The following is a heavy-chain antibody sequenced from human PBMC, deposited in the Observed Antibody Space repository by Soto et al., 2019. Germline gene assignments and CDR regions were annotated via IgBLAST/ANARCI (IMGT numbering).Heavy chain of an antibody. V-gene: IGHV3-30*04. CDR1: GFTFTTYA. CDR3: ASGAGFYYDTSRY. Sequence: QVQLVESGGGVVQSGGSLRLSCVDPGFTFTTYALHWIRQAPGKGLEWVAVISPNGNNQYYADSVKGRFTISRDTSKSTLYLQMTSLRPDDTAVYYCASGAGFYYDTSRYWGQGTLVTVSS. J-gene: IGHJ4*02. CDR2: ISPNGNNQ. D-gene: IGHD3-22*01.